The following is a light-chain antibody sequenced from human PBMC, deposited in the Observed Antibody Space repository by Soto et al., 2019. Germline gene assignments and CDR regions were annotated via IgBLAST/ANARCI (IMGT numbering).Light chain of an antibody. Sequence: QSVLTQPRSVSGSPGQSVTISCTGTISDIGTYNSVSWYQQNPGRAPKLMIHDVSLRPSGVPDRFSGSKSGNTASLTISGLQPEDEADYYCCSYAGSHTAFGGGTQLTVL. V-gene: IGLV2-11*01. CDR1: ISDIGTYNS. J-gene: IGLJ2*01. CDR3: CSYAGSHTA. CDR2: DVS.